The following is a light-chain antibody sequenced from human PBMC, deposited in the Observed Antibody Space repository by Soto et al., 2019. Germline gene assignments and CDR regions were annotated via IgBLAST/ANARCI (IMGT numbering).Light chain of an antibody. J-gene: IGLJ2*01. CDR1: SDDIGGSNY. CDR3: NSYAGSNVV. Sequence: QSVLTQPPSASGSPGQSVTISCTGTSDDIGGSNYVSWYQQHPGKAPKLMIYEVTKRPSGVPDRFSGSKSGNTASLTVSGLQAEDEADYYCNSYAGSNVVFGGGTKLTVL. CDR2: EVT. V-gene: IGLV2-8*01.